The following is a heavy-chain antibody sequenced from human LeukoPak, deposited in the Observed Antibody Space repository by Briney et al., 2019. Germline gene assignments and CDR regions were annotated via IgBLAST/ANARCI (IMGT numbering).Heavy chain of an antibody. V-gene: IGHV3-23*01. J-gene: IGHJ4*02. Sequence: GGSLRLSCAASGFTFSSYAMSWVRQAPGKGLEWVSAISGSGGSTYYADSVKGRFTISRDNSKNTLYPQMNSLRAEDTAVYYCAKSVYVFGDFWSGYYYYFDYWGQGTLVTVSS. D-gene: IGHD3-3*01. CDR1: GFTFSSYA. CDR3: AKSVYVFGDFWSGYYYYFDY. CDR2: ISGSGGST.